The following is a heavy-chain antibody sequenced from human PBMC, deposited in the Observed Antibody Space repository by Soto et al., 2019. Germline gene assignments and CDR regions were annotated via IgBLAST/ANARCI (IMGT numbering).Heavy chain of an antibody. CDR3: ARDRYPLDY. D-gene: IGHD1-1*01. V-gene: IGHV3-66*01. CDR2: IFSGGST. CDR1: GFTVSSNY. J-gene: IGHJ4*02. Sequence: EVQLVESGGGLVQPGGSLRLSCAASGFTVSSNYMSWVRQAPEKGLEWVSVIFSGGSTYYSDSVKGRFTISRDNSKNTVYLQMNSLGAEDTAVYFCARDRYPLDYWGQGTLVTVSS.